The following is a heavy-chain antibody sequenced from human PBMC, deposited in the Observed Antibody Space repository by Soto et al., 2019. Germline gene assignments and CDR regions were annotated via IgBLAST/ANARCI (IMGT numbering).Heavy chain of an antibody. D-gene: IGHD1-20*01. V-gene: IGHV4-59*01. J-gene: IGHJ4*02. Sequence: XGTLSLTCTVSGVSITPYYWTWIRHPPGKGLEWIGYVYHTGNTYYNPSLKSRVTISLDTSKNQVSLRLKSVTAADTAVYYCAREQYNWKLWGQGTLVTVSS. CDR2: VYHTGNT. CDR3: AREQYNWKL. CDR1: GVSITPYY.